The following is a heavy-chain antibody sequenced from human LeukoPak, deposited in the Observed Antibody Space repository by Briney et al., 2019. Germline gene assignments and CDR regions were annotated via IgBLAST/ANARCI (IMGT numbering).Heavy chain of an antibody. Sequence: SETLSLTCAVYGGSFSGYYWSWIRHPPGKGLEWIGEINHRGSTNYNPSLKSRVTISVDTSKNRFCLKLSSVTAADTAVYCCARGRRGGAGYWGQGTLVTVSS. CDR2: INHRGST. CDR1: GGSFSGYY. CDR3: ARGRRGGAGY. D-gene: IGHD1-14*01. J-gene: IGHJ4*02. V-gene: IGHV4-34*01.